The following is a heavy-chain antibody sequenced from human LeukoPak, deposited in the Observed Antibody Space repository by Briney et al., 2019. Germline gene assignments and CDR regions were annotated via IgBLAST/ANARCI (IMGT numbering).Heavy chain of an antibody. J-gene: IGHJ4*02. Sequence: PSETLSLTCTVSGGSISSSNYYWGCIRQPPGKGLEWIGSIYYSGSTYYNPSLKSRVTISADTSKNQFSLKLNSVTAADTAVYYCARGPTVTTDFWGQGTLVALSS. CDR1: GGSISSSNYY. D-gene: IGHD4-17*01. CDR2: IYYSGST. V-gene: IGHV4-39*01. CDR3: ARGPTVTTDF.